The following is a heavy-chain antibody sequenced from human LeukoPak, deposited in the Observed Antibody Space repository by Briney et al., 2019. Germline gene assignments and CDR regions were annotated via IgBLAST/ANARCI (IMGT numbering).Heavy chain of an antibody. CDR2: INPSGGST. CDR1: GYTFTSYY. CDR3: ARDRGSKRVAYCGGDCYIGYFDL. Sequence: GASVKVSCKASGYTFTSYYMHWVRQAPGQGLEWMGIINPSGGSTSYAQKFQGRVTMTRDTSTSTVYMELSGLRSEDTAVYYCARDRGSKRVAYCGGDCYIGYFDLWGCGTLVTVSS. J-gene: IGHJ2*01. D-gene: IGHD2-21*02. V-gene: IGHV1-46*01.